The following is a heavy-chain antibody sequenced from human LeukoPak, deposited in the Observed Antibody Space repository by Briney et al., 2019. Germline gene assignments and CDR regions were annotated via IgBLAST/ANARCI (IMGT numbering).Heavy chain of an antibody. V-gene: IGHV3-23*01. Sequence: GGSLRLSCAASGFTFGSYAMSWARQAPGKGLEWVSSISGSGGTTYYADSVKDRLVISRDNSANMLYLQMSSLRAEDTAVYFCVRSRDGYNSNSPLDYWGQGTLVTVSS. CDR2: ISGSGGTT. D-gene: IGHD5-24*01. CDR3: VRSRDGYNSNSPLDY. CDR1: GFTFGSYA. J-gene: IGHJ4*02.